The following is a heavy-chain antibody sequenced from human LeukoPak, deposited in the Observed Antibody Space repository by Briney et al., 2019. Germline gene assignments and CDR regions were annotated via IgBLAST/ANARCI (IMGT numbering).Heavy chain of an antibody. J-gene: IGHJ5*02. CDR2: ITPNSGGT. CDR3: ARGYYYGSGSIRGAFDP. Sequence: ASVKVSCKASGYTFTGYYMHWVRQAPGQGLEWMGWITPNSGGTNYAQKFQGRVTMTRDTSISTAYMELSRLRSDDTAVYYCARGYYYGSGSIRGAFDPWGQGTLVTVSS. V-gene: IGHV1-2*02. D-gene: IGHD3-10*01. CDR1: GYTFTGYY.